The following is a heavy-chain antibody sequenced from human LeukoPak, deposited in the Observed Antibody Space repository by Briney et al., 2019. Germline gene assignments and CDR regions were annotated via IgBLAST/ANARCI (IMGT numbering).Heavy chain of an antibody. CDR3: AKDSPDYGDQDY. CDR2: ISGSGGST. J-gene: IGHJ4*02. Sequence: PGGTLRLSCAASGFTFSSYGMSWVRQAPGEGLEWVSAISGSGGSTYYADSVKGRFTISRDNSKNTLYLQMNSLRAEDTAVYYCAKDSPDYGDQDYWGQGTLVTVSS. D-gene: IGHD4-17*01. V-gene: IGHV3-23*01. CDR1: GFTFSSYG.